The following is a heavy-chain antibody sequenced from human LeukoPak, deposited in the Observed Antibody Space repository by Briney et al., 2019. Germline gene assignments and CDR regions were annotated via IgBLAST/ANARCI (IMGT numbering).Heavy chain of an antibody. CDR3: AKDVTISGINFMDV. CDR2: IIGSGAGT. J-gene: IGHJ6*03. Sequence: GGSLRLSCAASGFTFSRNAMSWVRQAPGKGLEWVSGIIGSGAGTYYADSVKGRLTISRDNSKNMVYLQMNSLRAEDTAVYYCAKDVTISGINFMDVWGKGITITVSS. D-gene: IGHD3-3*01. CDR1: GFTFSRNA. V-gene: IGHV3-23*01.